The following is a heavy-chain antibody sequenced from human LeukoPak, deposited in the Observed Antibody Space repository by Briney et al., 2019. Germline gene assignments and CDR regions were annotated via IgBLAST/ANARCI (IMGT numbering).Heavy chain of an antibody. Sequence: SETLSLTCAVSGGSISSSNWWSWVRQPPGKGLEWIGEIYHSGSTNYNPSLKSRVTISVDKSKNQFSLKLSSVTAADTAVYYCARERPNSSGYYRFQYFDLWGRGTLVTVSS. V-gene: IGHV4-4*02. D-gene: IGHD3-22*01. CDR3: ARERPNSSGYYRFQYFDL. CDR1: GGSISSSNW. J-gene: IGHJ2*01. CDR2: IYHSGST.